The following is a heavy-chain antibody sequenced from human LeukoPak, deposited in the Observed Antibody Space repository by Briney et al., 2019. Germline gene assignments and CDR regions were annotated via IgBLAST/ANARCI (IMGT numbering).Heavy chain of an antibody. Sequence: GGSLRLSCAASGFTFSSYAMRWVRQAPGKGLEWVAVISYDGSNKYYADSVKGRFTISRDNSKKTLYLQMNSLRAEDTAVYYCARAYDILTKFDPWGQGTLVTVSS. J-gene: IGHJ5*02. D-gene: IGHD3-9*01. V-gene: IGHV3-30*04. CDR1: GFTFSSYA. CDR3: ARAYDILTKFDP. CDR2: ISYDGSNK.